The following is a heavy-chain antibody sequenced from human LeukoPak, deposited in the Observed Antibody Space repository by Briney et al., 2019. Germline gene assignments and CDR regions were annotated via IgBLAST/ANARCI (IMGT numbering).Heavy chain of an antibody. Sequence: ASVKVSCKASGYTFSTNAISWVRQALGQGLEWMGWISAYNGNTKYAQNLQGRVTMTTDTSTSTAYMELRSLRSDDTAVYYCARIILSGYYRFDYWGQGTLVTVSS. D-gene: IGHD3-9*01. CDR1: GYTFSTNA. J-gene: IGHJ4*02. CDR2: ISAYNGNT. CDR3: ARIILSGYYRFDY. V-gene: IGHV1-18*01.